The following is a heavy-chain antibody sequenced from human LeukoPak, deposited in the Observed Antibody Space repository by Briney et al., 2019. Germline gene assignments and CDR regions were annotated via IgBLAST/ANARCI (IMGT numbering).Heavy chain of an antibody. J-gene: IGHJ4*02. CDR2: INPNSGGT. CDR1: GYTFTCYY. D-gene: IGHD3-22*01. CDR3: AREYYYDSSGYLNY. Sequence: ASVKVSCKASGYTFTCYYMHWVRQAPGQGLEWMGWINPNSGGTNYAQKFQGRVTMTRDTSISTAYMELSRLRSDDTAVYYCAREYYYDSSGYLNYWGQGTLVTVSS. V-gene: IGHV1-2*02.